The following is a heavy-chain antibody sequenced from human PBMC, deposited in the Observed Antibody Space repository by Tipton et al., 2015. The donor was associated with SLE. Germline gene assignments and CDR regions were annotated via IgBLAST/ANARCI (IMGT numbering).Heavy chain of an antibody. CDR3: AGSYGRGGVAMAGYGMDV. D-gene: IGHD3-3*01. J-gene: IGHJ6*02. V-gene: IGHV3-30*19. CDR2: IWYDGSNK. CDR1: GFTFSSYG. Sequence: SLRLSCAASGFTFSSYGMHWVRQAPGKGLEWVAVIWYDGSNKYYADSVKGRFTISRDNSKNTLYLQMNSLRAEDTAVYYCAGSYGRGGVAMAGYGMDVWGQGTTVTVSS.